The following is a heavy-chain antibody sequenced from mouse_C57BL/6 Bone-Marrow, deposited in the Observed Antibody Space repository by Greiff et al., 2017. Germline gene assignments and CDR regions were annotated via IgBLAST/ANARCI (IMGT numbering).Heavy chain of an antibody. Sequence: QVQLKQSGAELVRPGTSVKMSCKASGYTFTNYWIGWAKQRPGHGLEWIGDIYPGGGYTNYTGKFKGKATLTADKSSSTAYMQFSSLTSEDSAIYYCARHDYDPWFAYWGQGTLVTVSA. CDR2: IYPGGGYT. CDR1: GYTFTNYW. J-gene: IGHJ3*01. D-gene: IGHD2-4*01. CDR3: ARHDYDPWFAY. V-gene: IGHV1-63*01.